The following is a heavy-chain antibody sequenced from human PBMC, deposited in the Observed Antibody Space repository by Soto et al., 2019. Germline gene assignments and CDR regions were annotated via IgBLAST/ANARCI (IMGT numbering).Heavy chain of an antibody. CDR1: GYTLTELS. CDR3: ATPLYSSSWYPAFDT. CDR2: FDPEDGET. D-gene: IGHD6-13*01. J-gene: IGHJ3*02. V-gene: IGHV1-24*01. Sequence: GAAVKVSCKVSGYTLTELSMHWVRQAPGKGLEWMGGFDPEDGETIYAQKFQGRVTMTEDTSTDTAYMELSSLRSEDTAVYYCATPLYSSSWYPAFDTWGQGTMVTVSS.